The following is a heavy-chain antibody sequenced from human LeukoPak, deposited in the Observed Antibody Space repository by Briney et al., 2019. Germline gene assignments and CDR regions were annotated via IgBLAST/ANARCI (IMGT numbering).Heavy chain of an antibody. V-gene: IGHV4-4*07. CDR1: GASISSYY. CDR3: ARGGLRYFDWSSPNYYYYYMDV. J-gene: IGHJ6*03. CDR2: IYTSGST. D-gene: IGHD3-9*01. Sequence: SETLSLTCTVSGASISSYYWSWIRQPAGKGLEWIGRIYTSGSTNYNPSLKSRVTMSVDTSKNQFSLKLSSVTAADTAVYYCARGGLRYFDWSSPNYYYYYMDVWGKGTTVTISS.